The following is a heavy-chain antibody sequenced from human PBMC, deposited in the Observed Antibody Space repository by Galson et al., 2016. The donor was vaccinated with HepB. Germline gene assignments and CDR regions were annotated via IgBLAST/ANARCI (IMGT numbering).Heavy chain of an antibody. Sequence: SLRLSCAASGFTFSSYGMHWVRQAPGKGLEWVAIIWYDGSNKYYADSVKGRFTISRDNSKNTLYLQMNSLRVEDTAVYYCARYRGVECYYGMDVWGQGTTVTVSS. J-gene: IGHJ6*02. CDR1: GFTFSSYG. CDR2: IWYDGSNK. CDR3: ARYRGVECYYGMDV. D-gene: IGHD1-1*01. V-gene: IGHV3-33*01.